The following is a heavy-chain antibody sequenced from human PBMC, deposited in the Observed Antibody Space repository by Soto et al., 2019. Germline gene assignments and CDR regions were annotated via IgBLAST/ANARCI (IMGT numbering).Heavy chain of an antibody. CDR2: ISGSGGST. D-gene: IGHD3-22*01. Sequence: EVQLLESGGGLVQPGGSLRLSCAASGFTFSSYAMSWVRQAPGKGLEWVSAISGSGGSTYYADSVKGRFTISRDNSKNTLYLQMNSLRAEDTAVYYCAKTSYYYDSSGYTTINYCGQGTLVTVSS. J-gene: IGHJ4*02. CDR1: GFTFSSYA. V-gene: IGHV3-23*01. CDR3: AKTSYYYDSSGYTTINY.